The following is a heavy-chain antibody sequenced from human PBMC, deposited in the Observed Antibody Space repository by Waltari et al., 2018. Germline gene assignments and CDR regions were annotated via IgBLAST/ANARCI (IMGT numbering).Heavy chain of an antibody. V-gene: IGHV5-51*01. CDR3: ARGTGTTPWFDP. CDR1: GSSFTNYW. J-gene: IGHJ5*02. Sequence: EVQLVQSGAEVKQPGESLKISCKASGSSFTNYWIGGVRQMPGKGLEWMGIIFPGDSDPTYSPSFQGQVTISADKSISTAYLQWSSLKASDTAMYYCARGTGTTPWFDPWGQGTLVSVSS. D-gene: IGHD1-1*01. CDR2: IFPGDSDP.